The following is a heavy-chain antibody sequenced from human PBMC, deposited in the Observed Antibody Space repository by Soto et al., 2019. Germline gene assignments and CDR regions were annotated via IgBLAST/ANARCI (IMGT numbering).Heavy chain of an antibody. CDR2: IYYSGST. CDR3: ARHNVSKREIYYYYGIDV. Sequence: PSETLSLTCTVSGGSISSSSYYWGWIRQPPGKGLEWIRSIYYSGSTYYNPSLKSRVTISVDTSKNQFSLKLSSVTAADTAVYYCARHNVSKREIYYYYGIDVRGQRTTVTVSS. CDR1: GGSISSSSYY. D-gene: IGHD2-8*01. V-gene: IGHV4-39*01. J-gene: IGHJ6*02.